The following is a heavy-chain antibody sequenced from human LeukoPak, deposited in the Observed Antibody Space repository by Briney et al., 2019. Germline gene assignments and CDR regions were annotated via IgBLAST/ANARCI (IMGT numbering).Heavy chain of an antibody. CDR2: IYSGGST. Sequence: GGSLRLSCAASGFTFSNYAMSWVRQAPGKGLEWVSVIYSGGSTYYADSVKGRFTISRDNSKNTLYLQMNSLRAEDTAVYYCASSARITMVRGVIPPDYWGQGTLVTVSS. CDR1: GFTFSNYA. D-gene: IGHD3-10*01. V-gene: IGHV3-53*01. J-gene: IGHJ4*02. CDR3: ASSARITMVRGVIPPDY.